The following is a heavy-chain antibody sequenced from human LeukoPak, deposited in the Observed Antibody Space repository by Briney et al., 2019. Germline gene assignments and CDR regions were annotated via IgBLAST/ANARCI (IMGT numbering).Heavy chain of an antibody. Sequence: SETLSLTCAVYGGAFSGYYWSWIRQPPGKGLEWIGEINHSGSTNYNPSLKSRVTISVDTSKNQFSLKLSSVTAADTAVYYCATADSYSSGWYVNWGQGTLVTVSS. V-gene: IGHV4-34*01. CDR1: GGAFSGYY. CDR2: INHSGST. J-gene: IGHJ4*02. CDR3: ATADSYSSGWYVN. D-gene: IGHD6-19*01.